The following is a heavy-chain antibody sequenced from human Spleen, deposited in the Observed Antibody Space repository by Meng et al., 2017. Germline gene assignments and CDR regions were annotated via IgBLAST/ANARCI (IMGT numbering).Heavy chain of an antibody. CDR2: ITSSGGST. V-gene: IGHV3-64*01. CDR1: GFTFDNYG. D-gene: IGHD6-19*01. Sequence: GESLKISCVGSGFTFDNYGLHWVRQAPGKGLEYLSGITSSGGSTEYANSVKGRFTISRDNSKNTLFLQMGSLRREDVAVYYCARAFGSGWGGQIDYWGQGTLVTVSS. CDR3: ARAFGSGWGGQIDY. J-gene: IGHJ4*02.